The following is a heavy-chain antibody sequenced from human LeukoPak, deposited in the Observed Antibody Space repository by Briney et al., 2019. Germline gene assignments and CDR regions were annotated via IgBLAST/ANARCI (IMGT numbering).Heavy chain of an antibody. Sequence: SETLSLTCTASGVSISGYYRSWVRQPPGKGLEWIGEIHYSGSTNYNSWLKSRVTISVDTSKNLFSLQLGSVTAADPAVDYCARLASGYIVDIWGQGTMVTVSS. CDR1: GVSISGYY. CDR3: ARLASGYIVDI. V-gene: IGHV4-59*08. CDR2: IHYSGST. D-gene: IGHD3-3*01. J-gene: IGHJ3*02.